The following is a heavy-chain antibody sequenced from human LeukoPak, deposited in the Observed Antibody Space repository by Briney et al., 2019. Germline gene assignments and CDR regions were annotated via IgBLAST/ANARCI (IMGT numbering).Heavy chain of an antibody. Sequence: PGGSLRLSCAASGFTFDDYAMHWVRQAPGKGLEWVSGISWNSGSIGYADSVKGRFTISRDNAKNSLYLQMNSPRAEDTALYYCAKDRSNIVATIQGPDYWGQGTLVTVSS. CDR1: GFTFDDYA. D-gene: IGHD5-12*01. CDR2: ISWNSGSI. V-gene: IGHV3-9*01. CDR3: AKDRSNIVATIQGPDY. J-gene: IGHJ4*02.